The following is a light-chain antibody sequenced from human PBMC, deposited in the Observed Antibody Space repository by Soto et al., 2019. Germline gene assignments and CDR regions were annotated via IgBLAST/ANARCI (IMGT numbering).Light chain of an antibody. CDR3: AAWDESLNGVL. CDR1: SSNIGSNT. V-gene: IGLV1-44*01. J-gene: IGLJ2*01. Sequence: QAVLTQPPSASGTPGQRVTISYSGSSSNIGSNTVNWYQQLPGTAPKLLIHTRNQRPSGVPDRFSGCKSCTSASIAISGLHSEESYGYYCAAWDESLNGVLFGGGTKLTVL. CDR2: TRN.